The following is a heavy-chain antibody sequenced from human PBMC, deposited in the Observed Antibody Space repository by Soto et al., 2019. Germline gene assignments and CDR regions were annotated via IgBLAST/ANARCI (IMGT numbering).Heavy chain of an antibody. D-gene: IGHD2-2*01. CDR2: IYHSGST. CDR1: GGSISSSNW. V-gene: IGHV4-4*02. J-gene: IGHJ4*02. CDR3: ARDFFCSSTSCYDY. Sequence: SETLSLTCAVSGGSISSSNWWSWVRQPPGKGLEWIGEIYHSGSTNYNPSLKSRVTISVDKSKNQFSLKLSSVTAADTAVYYCARDFFCSSTSCYDYWGQGTLVTVSS.